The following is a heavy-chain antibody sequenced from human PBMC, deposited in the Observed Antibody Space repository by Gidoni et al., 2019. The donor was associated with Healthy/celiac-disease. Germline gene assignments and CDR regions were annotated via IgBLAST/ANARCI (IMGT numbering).Heavy chain of an antibody. CDR3: ARLGYCSGGSCYNYYYMDV. CDR1: GGSFSGYY. CDR2: INHSGST. Sequence: QVQLQQWGAGLLKPSETLSLTCAVYGGSFSGYYWSWIRQPPGQGLEWIGEINHSGSTNYNPSLKSRVTISVDTSKNQFSLKLSSVTAADTAVYYCARLGYCSGGSCYNYYYMDVWGKGTTVTVSS. V-gene: IGHV4-34*01. D-gene: IGHD2-15*01. J-gene: IGHJ6*03.